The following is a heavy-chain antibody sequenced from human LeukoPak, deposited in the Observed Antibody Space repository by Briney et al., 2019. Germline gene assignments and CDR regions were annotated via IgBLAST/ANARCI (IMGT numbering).Heavy chain of an antibody. Sequence: SETLSHTCSVSGGSIHSYYWTWIRQPPGKGLEWIGYIYHNGGSSYNPSLKSRVTLSIDTSKKNFSLKLTSVTAADTAVYYCARSVYDWNPRYYMDVWGEGTTVTVSS. D-gene: IGHD1-20*01. J-gene: IGHJ6*03. V-gene: IGHV4-59*01. CDR2: IYHNGGS. CDR1: GGSIHSYY. CDR3: ARSVYDWNPRYYMDV.